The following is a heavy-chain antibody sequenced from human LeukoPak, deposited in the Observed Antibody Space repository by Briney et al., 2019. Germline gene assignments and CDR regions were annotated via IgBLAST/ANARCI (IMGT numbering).Heavy chain of an antibody. CDR3: ARNYDSSGYFNWFDP. V-gene: IGHV5-51*01. J-gene: IGHJ5*02. D-gene: IGHD3-22*01. CDR2: IYPGDSDT. Sequence: GESLKISCKGSGYSFTSYWIGWMRQMPGKSLEWMGIIYPGDSDTRYSPSFQGQVTISADKSISTAYLQWSSLKASDTAMYYCARNYDSSGYFNWFDPWGQGTLVTVSS. CDR1: GYSFTSYW.